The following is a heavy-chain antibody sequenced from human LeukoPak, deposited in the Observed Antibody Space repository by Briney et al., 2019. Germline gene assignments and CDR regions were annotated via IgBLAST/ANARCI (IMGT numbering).Heavy chain of an antibody. CDR1: GFTFSSYW. CDR2: INHSGST. Sequence: GSLRLSCAASGFTFSSYWMHWVRQAPGKGLEWIGEINHSGSTNYNPSLKSRVTISVDTSKNQFSLKLSSVTAADTAVYYCARGRASPPRGYSYGSRLQIDYWGQGTLVTVSS. V-gene: IGHV4-34*01. D-gene: IGHD5-18*01. CDR3: ARGRASPPRGYSYGSRLQIDY. J-gene: IGHJ4*02.